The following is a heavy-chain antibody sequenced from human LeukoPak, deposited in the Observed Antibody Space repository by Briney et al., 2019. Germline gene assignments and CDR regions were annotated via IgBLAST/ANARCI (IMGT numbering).Heavy chain of an antibody. Sequence: GGSLRLSCAASGFTFSSYWMSWVRQAPGKGLEWVANIKQDGSEKYYVDSVKGRFTISRDNAKNPLYLQMNSLRAEDTAVYYCARDPPVAGTGYDYWGQGTLVTVSS. J-gene: IGHJ4*02. D-gene: IGHD6-19*01. CDR1: GFTFSSYW. CDR2: IKQDGSEK. V-gene: IGHV3-7*01. CDR3: ARDPPVAGTGYDY.